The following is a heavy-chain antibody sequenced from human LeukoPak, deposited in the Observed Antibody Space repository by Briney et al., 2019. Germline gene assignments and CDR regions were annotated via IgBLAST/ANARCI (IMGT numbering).Heavy chain of an antibody. CDR2: ISDDGNKK. J-gene: IGHJ4*02. D-gene: IGHD5-18*01. Sequence: PGRSLRLSCAASGFTFRSYGMHWVRQAPGKGLEGVAVISDDGNKKYYADSVKGRFTISRDSSKNTLYLKMNSLRVEDTAVYYCAKDNKRYSYDYWGQGTLVTVSS. CDR3: AKDNKRYSYDY. CDR1: GFTFRSYG. V-gene: IGHV3-30*18.